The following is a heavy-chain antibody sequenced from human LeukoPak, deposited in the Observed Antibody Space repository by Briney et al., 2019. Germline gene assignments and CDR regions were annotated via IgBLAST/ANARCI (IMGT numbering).Heavy chain of an antibody. V-gene: IGHV3-66*01. D-gene: IGHD3-10*01. CDR1: GFTVSSNY. CDR2: IYSGGST. J-gene: IGHJ4*02. Sequence: PGGSLRLSCAASGFTVSSNYMSWVRQAPGKGLEWVPVIYSGGSTYYADSVKGRFTISRDNSKNTLYLQMNSLRAEDTAVYYCARPGGYYGSGSYLDYWGQGTLVTVSS. CDR3: ARPGGYYGSGSYLDY.